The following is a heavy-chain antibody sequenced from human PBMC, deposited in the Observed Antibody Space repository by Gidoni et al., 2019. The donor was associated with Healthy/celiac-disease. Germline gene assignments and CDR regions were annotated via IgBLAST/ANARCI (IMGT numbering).Heavy chain of an antibody. CDR3: ARVGGEGSSWYYAGWFDP. Sequence: EVQLVEAGGGLVQPGGSLRLSCAASGFTFSRYWMSWVRQAPGKGPEGVANIKQDGSKKYYMDSVKGRFTISRENAKNSLCLQMNSLGAEDTAVNYCARVGGEGSSWYYAGWFDPWGQGTLVTVSS. CDR2: IKQDGSKK. D-gene: IGHD6-13*01. CDR1: GFTFSRYW. V-gene: IGHV3-7*01. J-gene: IGHJ5*02.